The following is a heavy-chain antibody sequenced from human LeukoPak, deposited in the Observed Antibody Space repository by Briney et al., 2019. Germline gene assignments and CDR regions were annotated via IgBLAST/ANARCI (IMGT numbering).Heavy chain of an antibody. V-gene: IGHV4-59*12. D-gene: IGHD2-15*01. CDR1: GGSISSYY. CDR2: IDYSGST. CDR3: ARRSAYNWFDP. J-gene: IGHJ5*02. Sequence: SETLSLTCTVSGGSISSYYWSWIRQPPGKGLEWIGYIDYSGSTYYNPSLKSRVTISVDTSKNQFSLKLSSVTAADTAVYYCARRSAYNWFDPWGQGTLVTVSS.